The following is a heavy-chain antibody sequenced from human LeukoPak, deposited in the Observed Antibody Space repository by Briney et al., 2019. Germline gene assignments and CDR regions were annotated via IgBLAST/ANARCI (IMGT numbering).Heavy chain of an antibody. Sequence: GGSLRLSCAASGFTFSSYWMSWVRQAPGKGLEWVANIKQDGSEKYYVDSVKGRFTISRDNAKNSLYLQMNSLRAEDTAIYYCARAVRDLSVDYWGQGTLVTVSS. CDR3: ARAVRDLSVDY. D-gene: IGHD3-3*01. J-gene: IGHJ4*02. V-gene: IGHV3-7*01. CDR2: IKQDGSEK. CDR1: GFTFSSYW.